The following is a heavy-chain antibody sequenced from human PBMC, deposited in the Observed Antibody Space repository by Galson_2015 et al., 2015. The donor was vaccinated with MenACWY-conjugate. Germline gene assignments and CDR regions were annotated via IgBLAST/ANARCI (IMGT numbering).Heavy chain of an antibody. J-gene: IGHJ4*02. V-gene: IGHV1-69*13. CDR1: GGTFSTYT. CDR2: ITPLFNKA. CDR3: AREGKSNDYGGNSADY. D-gene: IGHD4-23*01. Sequence: SVKVSCKASGGTFSTYTFSWVRQAPGQGLEWMGGITPLFNKAKYAQKFQGRLTITANESASTAYMELRSLRFEDSALYYCAREGKSNDYGGNSADYWGQGTLVTVSS.